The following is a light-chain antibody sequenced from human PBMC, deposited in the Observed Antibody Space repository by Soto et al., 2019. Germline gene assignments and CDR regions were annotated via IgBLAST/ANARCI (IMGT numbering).Light chain of an antibody. Sequence: QSALTQPASVSGSPGQSITISCTGTSSDVGGYNYVSWYQQHPGKAPKLMIYEVSNRPSGVSNRFSGSKSGNTASLTISRLQAEDEAYYYCSSYTSSSTYVFGTGTKLTVL. CDR1: SSDVGGYNY. CDR3: SSYTSSSTYV. J-gene: IGLJ1*01. CDR2: EVS. V-gene: IGLV2-14*01.